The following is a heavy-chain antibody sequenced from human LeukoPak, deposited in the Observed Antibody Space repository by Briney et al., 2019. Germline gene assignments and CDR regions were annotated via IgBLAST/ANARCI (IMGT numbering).Heavy chain of an antibody. J-gene: IGHJ4*02. D-gene: IGHD2-21*02. V-gene: IGHV4-39*01. CDR3: AAGGDDAKAGF. CDR1: GGSISSSSYY. CDR2: IHYSGTPT. Sequence: PSETLSLTCTVSGGSISSSSYYWGWIRQPPGKGLEWIGTIHYSGTPTFYNPSLESRVTIFADTSKNQFSLKVTSVTAADTAVYYCAAGGDDAKAGFWGQGTLVTVSS.